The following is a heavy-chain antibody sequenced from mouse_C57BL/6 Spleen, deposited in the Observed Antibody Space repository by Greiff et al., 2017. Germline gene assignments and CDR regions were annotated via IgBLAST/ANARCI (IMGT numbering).Heavy chain of an antibody. CDR2: IYPGDGDT. D-gene: IGHD2-3*01. CDR1: GYAFSSYW. V-gene: IGHV1-80*01. Sequence: VQLQQSGADLVKPGASVKISCKASGYAFSSYWMNWVKQRPGKGLEWIGQIYPGDGDTNYNGKFKGKATLTADKSSSTAYMQLSSLTSEDSAVYFCARGGIYDGYCFDYWGQGTTLTVSS. CDR3: ARGGIYDGYCFDY. J-gene: IGHJ2*01.